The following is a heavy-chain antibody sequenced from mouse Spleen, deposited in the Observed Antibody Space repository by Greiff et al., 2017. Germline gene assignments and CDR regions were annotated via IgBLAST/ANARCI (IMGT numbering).Heavy chain of an antibody. J-gene: IGHJ1*03. CDR1: GFTFSSYG. D-gene: IGHD1-1*01. CDR2: ISSGGSYT. Sequence: DVQLQESGGDLVKPGGSLKLSCAASGFTFSSYGMSWVRQTPDKRLEWVATISSGGSYTYYPDSVKGRFTISRDNAKNTLYLQMSSLKSEDTAMYYCARHRDYGSSYWYFDVWGTGTTVTVSS. V-gene: IGHV5-6*01. CDR3: ARHRDYGSSYWYFDV.